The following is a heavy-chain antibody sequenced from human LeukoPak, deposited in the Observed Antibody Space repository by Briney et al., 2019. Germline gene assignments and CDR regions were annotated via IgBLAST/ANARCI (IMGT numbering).Heavy chain of an antibody. D-gene: IGHD4-23*01. CDR3: ARDNRWELGGTFDV. Sequence: PSETLSLTCTVSGGSISSYYWSWIRQPAGKGLEWIGRIYTSGSTNYNPSLKSRVTMSVDTSKNQFSLKLSSVTAADTAVYYCARDNRWELGGTFDVWGQGTMVTVSS. CDR1: GGSISSYY. V-gene: IGHV4-4*07. J-gene: IGHJ3*01. CDR2: IYTSGST.